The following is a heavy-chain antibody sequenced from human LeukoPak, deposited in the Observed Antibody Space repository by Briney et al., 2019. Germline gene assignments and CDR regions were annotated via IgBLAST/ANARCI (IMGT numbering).Heavy chain of an antibody. CDR1: GFTFSSYS. V-gene: IGHV3-21*01. J-gene: IGHJ4*02. D-gene: IGHD3-22*01. Sequence: GGSLRLSCAASGFTFSSYSINWVRQAPGEGLEWVSSISSSSSYIYYADSVKGRFTISRDNAKNSLYLQMNSLRAEDTAVYYCASEEYYYDSSGYYYKNGYDYWGQGTLVTVSS. CDR2: ISSSSSYI. CDR3: ASEEYYYDSSGYYYKNGYDY.